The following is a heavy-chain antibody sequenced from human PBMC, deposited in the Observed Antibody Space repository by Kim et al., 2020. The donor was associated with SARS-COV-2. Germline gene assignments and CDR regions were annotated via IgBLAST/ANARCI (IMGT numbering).Heavy chain of an antibody. CDR3: VRRFVHYHFAY. Sequence: GGSLRLSCAASGFTFTNYNMYWLRQAPGKGLEWVSFISSSSSFIFYADSVKGRFTISRDNAKNSLYLQMNSLRAEDTAVYYCVRRFVHYHFAYWGQGTLVTVSS. D-gene: IGHD3-10*01. CDR1: GFTFTNYN. J-gene: IGHJ4*02. V-gene: IGHV3-21*01. CDR2: ISSSSSFI.